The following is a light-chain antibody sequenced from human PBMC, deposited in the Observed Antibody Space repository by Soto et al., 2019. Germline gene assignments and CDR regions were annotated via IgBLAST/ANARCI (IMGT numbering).Light chain of an antibody. CDR3: SSYTSSSTLCV. CDR2: EVS. V-gene: IGLV2-14*01. CDR1: SSDVGGYNY. Sequence: QSVLTQPASVSGSPGQSITISCTGTSSDVGGYNYVSWYQQHPGKAPKLVIYEVSNRPSGVSNRFSGSKSGNTASLTISGLQAEDEADYYCSSYTSSSTLCVFGTGTKLTVL. J-gene: IGLJ1*01.